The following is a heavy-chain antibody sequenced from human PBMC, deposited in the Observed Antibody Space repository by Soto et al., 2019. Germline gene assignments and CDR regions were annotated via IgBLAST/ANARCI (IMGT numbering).Heavy chain of an antibody. CDR2: IYSGGST. CDR1: GFTVSSNY. CDR3: ARGGDILTGSLFDY. V-gene: IGHV3-53*04. Sequence: GGSLRLSCAASGFTVSSNYMSWVRQAPGKGLEWVSVIYSGGSTYYADSVKGRFTISRHNSKNTLYLQMNSLRAEDTAVYYCARGGDILTGSLFDYWGQGTLVTVSS. D-gene: IGHD3-9*01. J-gene: IGHJ4*02.